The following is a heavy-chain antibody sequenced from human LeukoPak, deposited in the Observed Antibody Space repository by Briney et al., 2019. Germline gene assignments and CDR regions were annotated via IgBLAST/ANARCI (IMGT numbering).Heavy chain of an antibody. D-gene: IGHD3-22*01. Sequence: GGSLRLSCAASGFTFSNAWMNWVRQAPGRGLEWVGRIKSKTDGGTTDYAAPVKGRFTISRDDSKNTLYLQMNSLKTEDTAVYYCSTTYYYDSSEGYWGQGTLVTASS. V-gene: IGHV3-15*07. CDR3: STTYYYDSSEGY. J-gene: IGHJ4*02. CDR2: IKSKTDGGTT. CDR1: GFTFSNAW.